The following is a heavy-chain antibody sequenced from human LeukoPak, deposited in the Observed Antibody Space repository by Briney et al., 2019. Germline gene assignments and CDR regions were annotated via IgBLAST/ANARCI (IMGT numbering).Heavy chain of an antibody. D-gene: IGHD5-18*01. V-gene: IGHV1-2*02. CDR2: INPNGGGT. CDR1: GYTFTGYY. Sequence: GASVKVSCKASGYTFTGYYMHWVRQAPGQGLEWMGWINPNGGGTNYAQKFQGRVTMTRDTSISTAYMELSRLRSDDTAVYYCARGGYSYGRRDAFDIWGQGTMVTVSS. J-gene: IGHJ3*02. CDR3: ARGGYSYGRRDAFDI.